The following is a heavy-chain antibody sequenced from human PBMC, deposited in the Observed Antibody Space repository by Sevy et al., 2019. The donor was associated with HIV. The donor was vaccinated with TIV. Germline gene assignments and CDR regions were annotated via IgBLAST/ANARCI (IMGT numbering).Heavy chain of an antibody. CDR2: ISYDGSNK. V-gene: IGHV3-30-3*01. J-gene: IGHJ4*02. CDR3: ARTQDILYYFDY. CDR1: GFTFSSYA. Sequence: GASLKISCAASGFTFSSYAMHWVRQAPGKGLEWVAVISYDGSNKYYADSVKGRFTISRDNSKNTLYLQMNSLRAEDSAVYYCARTQDILYYFDYWGQGTLVTVSS. D-gene: IGHD2-15*01.